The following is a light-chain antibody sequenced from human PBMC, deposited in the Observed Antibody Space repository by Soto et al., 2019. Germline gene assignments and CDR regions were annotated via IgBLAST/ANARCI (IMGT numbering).Light chain of an antibody. CDR3: GSFAGPVWV. J-gene: IGLJ3*02. V-gene: IGLV2-8*01. CDR2: EVT. Sequence: QSALTQPPSASGSPGQSVTISCTGTSSDMGGYDNVSWYRQDPGKAPKVMIYEVTKRPSGVPDRFSGSKAGNTASLTFFGLQAEYEANYFCGSFAGPVWVFGGGTKLTVL. CDR1: SSDMGGYDN.